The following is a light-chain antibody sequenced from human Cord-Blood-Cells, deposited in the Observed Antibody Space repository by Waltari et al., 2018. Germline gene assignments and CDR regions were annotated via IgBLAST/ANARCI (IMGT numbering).Light chain of an antibody. CDR2: GNS. CDR1: SPNIGAGYD. V-gene: IGLV1-40*01. J-gene: IGLJ3*02. Sequence: QSVLTQPPSVSGAPGQRVTITCTGSSPNIGAGYDVPWYQQLPGTAPKLLIYGNSNRPSGVPDRFSGSKSGTSASLAITGLQAEDEADYYCQSYDSSLNWVFGGGTKLTVL. CDR3: QSYDSSLNWV.